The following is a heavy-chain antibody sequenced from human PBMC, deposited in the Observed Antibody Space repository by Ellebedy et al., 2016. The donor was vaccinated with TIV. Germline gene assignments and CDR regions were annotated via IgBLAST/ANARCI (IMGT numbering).Heavy chain of an antibody. CDR1: GFTFSDYY. CDR3: AREGPRVYDRRGYFDY. J-gene: IGHJ4*02. Sequence: PGGSLRLSCAASGFTFSDYYISWIRQAPGKGLEWVSFISTIGTTTYYADSVKGRFTISRDNAKNSLYLQMNSLRAEDTAIYYCAREGPRVYDRRGYFDYWGQGALVTVSS. V-gene: IGHV3-11*01. D-gene: IGHD5/OR15-5a*01. CDR2: ISTIGTTT.